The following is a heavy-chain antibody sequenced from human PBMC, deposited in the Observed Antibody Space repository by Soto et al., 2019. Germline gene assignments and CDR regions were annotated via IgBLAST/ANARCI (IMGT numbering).Heavy chain of an antibody. CDR1: GLNFDDFA. Sequence: EVQLVESGGRLVQPGRSLRLSCVGTGLNFDDFAMHWVRQAPGKGLEWVSGITWNSRVLAYADSVKGRFTISRDNARNSLYLQMTSLRAEDTAVYYCGKGNSKWGTGDAFDIWGQGTMVTVSS. J-gene: IGHJ3*02. V-gene: IGHV3-9*01. D-gene: IGHD7-27*01. CDR3: GKGNSKWGTGDAFDI. CDR2: ITWNSRVL.